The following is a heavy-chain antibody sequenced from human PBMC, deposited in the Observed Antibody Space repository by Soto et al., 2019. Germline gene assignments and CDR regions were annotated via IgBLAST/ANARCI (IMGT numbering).Heavy chain of an antibody. D-gene: IGHD2-15*01. V-gene: IGHV1-69*01. Sequence: QVQLVQSWAEVKKPGSSVKVSCKASGGTFSSYAVSWVRQAPGQGLEWMGGIIPIFGTVIYAQQFQGRVTITADESTKTAYMELRSLRFEDTAVYYCARDSHPPALSGDIMRWDVWGQGTTVTVSS. J-gene: IGHJ6*02. CDR3: ARDSHPPALSGDIMRWDV. CDR1: GGTFSSYA. CDR2: IIPIFGTV.